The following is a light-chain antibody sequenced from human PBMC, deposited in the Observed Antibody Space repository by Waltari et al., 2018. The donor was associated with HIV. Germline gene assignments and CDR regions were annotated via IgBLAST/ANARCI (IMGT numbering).Light chain of an antibody. V-gene: IGKV1-39*01. J-gene: IGKJ1*01. CDR1: QTISKF. CDR2: SAS. Sequence: DIQMTQFPSSLSASVGDRVTVSCRANQTISKFLKWYQHKAGEAPNLLISSASNLHGGVPSRFGGGGSGTDFALTITTLQPEDFAVYYCQQTHSAPWTFGQGT. CDR3: QQTHSAPWT.